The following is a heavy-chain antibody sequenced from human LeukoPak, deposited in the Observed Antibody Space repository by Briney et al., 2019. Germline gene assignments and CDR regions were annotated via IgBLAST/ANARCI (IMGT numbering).Heavy chain of an antibody. CDR1: GASISGYY. D-gene: IGHD1/OR15-1a*01. J-gene: IGHJ5*02. V-gene: IGHV4-59*01. CDR2: IYDTGSS. Sequence: PSETLSLTCTVSGASISGYYWNWIRQSPGKGLEWIAFIYDTGSSNYNPSLTSRVTISVDKSKNQFSLKLKSVTAADTAVYYCAGNRNALGDVNWLDPWGQGTLVTVSS. CDR3: AGNRNALGDVNWLDP.